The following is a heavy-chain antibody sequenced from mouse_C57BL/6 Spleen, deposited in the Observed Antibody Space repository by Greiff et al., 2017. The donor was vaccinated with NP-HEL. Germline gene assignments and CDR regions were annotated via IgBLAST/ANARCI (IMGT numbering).Heavy chain of an antibody. J-gene: IGHJ4*01. D-gene: IGHD3-2*02. CDR1: GYAFSSSW. V-gene: IGHV1-82*01. CDR2: IYPGDGDT. Sequence: VQLQESGPELVKPGASVKISCKASGYAFSSSWMNWVKQRPGKGLEWIGRIYPGDGDTNYNGKFKGKATLTADKSSSTAYMQLSSLTSEDSAVYFCAREGSSGYLYAMDYWGQGASVTVSS. CDR3: AREGSSGYLYAMDY.